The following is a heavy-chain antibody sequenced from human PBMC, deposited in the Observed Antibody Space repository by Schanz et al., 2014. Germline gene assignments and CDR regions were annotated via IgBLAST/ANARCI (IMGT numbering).Heavy chain of an antibody. D-gene: IGHD1-1*01. CDR1: GFTFSSYA. J-gene: IGHJ4*02. CDR3: AKIERNED. CDR2: IGTSGGT. Sequence: VRLVESGGGLVQPGGSLRLSCAASGFTFSSYAMSWVRQAPGKGLEWVSTIGTSGGTNYAESVKGRFTISRDNSKNTLYLQMNSLRAEDTAVYFCAKIERNEDWGQGTLVTVSS. V-gene: IGHV3-23*04.